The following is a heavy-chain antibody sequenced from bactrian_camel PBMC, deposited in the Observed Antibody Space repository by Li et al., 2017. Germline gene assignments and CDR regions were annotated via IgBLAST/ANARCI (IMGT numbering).Heavy chain of an antibody. D-gene: IGHD1*01. J-gene: IGHJ7*01. CDR1: GFAFDAYA. CDR2: ISWQGGLT. V-gene: IGHV3-1*01. Sequence: QLVESGGGSVQPGGSLRLSCKASGFAFDAYAMGWFRQPPGKGREWVAHISWQGGLTNYADSVKGRFTISKDNVKKVLYLQMNNLKPEDTATYYCAADNWPFRLSGGICIAENGMDHWGKGTQVTVS.